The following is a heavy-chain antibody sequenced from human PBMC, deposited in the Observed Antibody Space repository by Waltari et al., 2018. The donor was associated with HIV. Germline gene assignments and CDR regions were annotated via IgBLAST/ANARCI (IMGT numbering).Heavy chain of an antibody. V-gene: IGHV1-69*01. Sequence: QVQLVQSGAGVKKPGSSVKVSCKASGGPFSSYAISWVRQAPGQGLEWMGGNIPIFGTANYAQKFQGRVTITADESTSTAYMELSSLRSEDTAVYYCAHRLRFLEWSWFDPWGQGTLVTVSS. D-gene: IGHD3-3*01. J-gene: IGHJ5*02. CDR3: AHRLRFLEWSWFDP. CDR1: GGPFSSYA. CDR2: NIPIFGTA.